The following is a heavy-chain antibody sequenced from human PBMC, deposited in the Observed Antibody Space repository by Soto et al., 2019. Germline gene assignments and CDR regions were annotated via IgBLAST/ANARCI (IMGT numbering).Heavy chain of an antibody. CDR1: GGSIKSNDP. D-gene: IGHD1-26*01. Sequence: QVQLQESGPGLVKPSGTLSLTCGVSGGSIKSNDPWTWVRQPPGKALEWIGERYHSGNTNYNPSLKSRVIISVDESWNQFSLSLTSVAAADTAVDYCVKGGNWRFADWCQGTLVTVSS. J-gene: IGHJ4*02. CDR2: RYHSGNT. CDR3: VKGGNWRFAD. V-gene: IGHV4-4*02.